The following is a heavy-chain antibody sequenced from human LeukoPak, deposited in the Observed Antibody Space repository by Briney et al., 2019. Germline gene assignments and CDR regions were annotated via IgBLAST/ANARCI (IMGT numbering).Heavy chain of an antibody. V-gene: IGHV3-23*01. CDR3: AKAPVTTCRGAFCYPFDY. Sequence: PGGSLRLSCAASGFTFSSYSMNWVRRAPGKGLEWVSAIGDTGNTYHADSVKGRFTISRDSSKNTLFLQMNRLRPEDAAVYYCAKAPVTTCRGAFCYPFDYWGLGALVTVSS. CDR1: GFTFSSYS. D-gene: IGHD2-15*01. CDR2: IGDTGNT. J-gene: IGHJ4*02.